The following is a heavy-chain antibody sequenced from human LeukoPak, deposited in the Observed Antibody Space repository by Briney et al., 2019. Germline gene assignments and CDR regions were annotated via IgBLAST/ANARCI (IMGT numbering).Heavy chain of an antibody. D-gene: IGHD2-15*01. J-gene: IGHJ4*02. CDR1: GYTFSGHY. V-gene: IGHV1-2*02. CDR2: INPNSGGT. CDR3: ASYCSGGSCLLL. Sequence: ASVKVSCKASGYTFSGHYMHWVRQAPGQGLEWMGWINPNSGGTNYAQKFQGRVTMTRDTSISTAYMELSRLRSDDTAVYYCASYCSGGSCLLLWGQGTLVTVSS.